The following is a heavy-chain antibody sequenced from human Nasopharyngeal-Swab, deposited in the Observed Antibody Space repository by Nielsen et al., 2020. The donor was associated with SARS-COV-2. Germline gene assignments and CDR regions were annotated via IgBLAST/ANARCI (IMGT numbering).Heavy chain of an antibody. CDR2: IGTAGDT. D-gene: IGHD4-17*01. J-gene: IGHJ3*02. V-gene: IGHV3-13*01. CDR1: GFTFSNYD. Sequence: GGSLRLSCAASGFTFSNYDMHWVRQATGKGLEWVSAIGTAGDTYYPGSVKGRFTISRENAKNSLYLQMNSLRAGDTAVYYCAREEVTTGAFDIWGQGTMVTVSS. CDR3: AREEVTTGAFDI.